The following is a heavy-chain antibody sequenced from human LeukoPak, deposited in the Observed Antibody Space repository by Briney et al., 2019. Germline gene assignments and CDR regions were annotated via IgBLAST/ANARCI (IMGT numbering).Heavy chain of an antibody. V-gene: IGHV3-53*01. Sequence: GGSLRLSCAASGFTVSSNYMGWVRQAPGKGLEWVSVIYSGGSTYYADSVKGRFTISRDNSKNTLYLQMNSLRAEDTAVYYCARDWATRRFDYWGQGTLVTVSS. D-gene: IGHD2-15*01. CDR3: ARDWATRRFDY. J-gene: IGHJ4*02. CDR2: IYSGGST. CDR1: GFTVSSNY.